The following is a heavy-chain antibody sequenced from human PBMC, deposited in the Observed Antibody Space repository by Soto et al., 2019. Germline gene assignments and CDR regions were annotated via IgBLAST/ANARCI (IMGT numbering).Heavy chain of an antibody. CDR1: GFTFSSSA. CDR3: GKGSDGLQEN. CDR2: ISGDGGTT. J-gene: IGHJ4*02. Sequence: EVQLLESGGGLVQPGGSLRLSCAASGFTFSSSAMSWVRQAPGKGLDWVSSISGDGGTTLHADSVRGRFTISRDNSKNTLYLQMNSRRAEDTAVYYCGKGSDGLQENWGQGTLVTVSS. D-gene: IGHD2-15*01. V-gene: IGHV3-23*01.